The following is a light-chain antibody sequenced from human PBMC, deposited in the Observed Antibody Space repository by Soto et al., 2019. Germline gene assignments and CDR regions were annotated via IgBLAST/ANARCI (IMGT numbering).Light chain of an antibody. CDR1: QSVSSSY. CDR2: AAS. CDR3: QQYGSSPEWT. V-gene: IGKV3-20*01. Sequence: IVLTQSPGTLSFSPWERATLSCRASQSVSSSYLAWYQQKPGQAPRLLIYAASSRATGIPDRFSGSGSGTDFTLTISRLEPEDFAVYYCQQYGSSPEWTFGQGTKVDIK. J-gene: IGKJ1*01.